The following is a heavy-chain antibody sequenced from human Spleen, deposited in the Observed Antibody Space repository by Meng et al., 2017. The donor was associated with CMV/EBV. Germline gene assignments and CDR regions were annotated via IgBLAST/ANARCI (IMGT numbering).Heavy chain of an antibody. V-gene: IGHV3-66*02. J-gene: IGHJ6*02. Sequence: GESLKISCAASGFTFSSYSMNWVRQAPGKGLEWVSLIYTTGATYYADSFKGRFTISRDSSKNTLFLQMNSLRPEDTAVYYCASSRRNFDVLSGQFRYYYYGMDVWGQGTTVTVSS. CDR2: IYTTGAT. CDR1: GFTFSSYS. CDR3: ASSRRNFDVLSGQFRYYYYGMDV. D-gene: IGHD3-3*01.